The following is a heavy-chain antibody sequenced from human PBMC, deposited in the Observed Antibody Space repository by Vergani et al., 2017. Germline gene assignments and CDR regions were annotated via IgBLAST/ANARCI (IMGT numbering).Heavy chain of an antibody. CDR2: TNPNSGGT. CDR3: ARDRGRIAAAGTGWFDP. V-gene: IGHV1-2*02. D-gene: IGHD6-13*01. Sequence: QVQLVQSGAEVKKPGASVKVSCKASGYTFTGYYMHWVRQAPGQGLEWMGWTNPNSGGTNYAQKFQGRVTMTRDTSISTAYMELSWLRSDDTAVYYCARDRGRIAAAGTGWFDPWGQGTLVTVSS. J-gene: IGHJ5*02. CDR1: GYTFTGYY.